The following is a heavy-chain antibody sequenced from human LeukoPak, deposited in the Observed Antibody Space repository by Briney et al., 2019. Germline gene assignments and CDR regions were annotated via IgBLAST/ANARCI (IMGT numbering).Heavy chain of an antibody. J-gene: IGHJ4*02. D-gene: IGHD2-21*01. V-gene: IGHV3-7*01. CDR3: ARGVALYY. CDR1: GFTFDDYA. CDR2: IKQDGSEK. Sequence: GRSLRLSCAASGFTFDDYAMHWVRQAPGKGLEWVANIKQDGSEKYYVDSVKGRFTISRDNAKNSLYLQMNSLRAEDTAVYYCARGVALYYWGQGTLVTVSS.